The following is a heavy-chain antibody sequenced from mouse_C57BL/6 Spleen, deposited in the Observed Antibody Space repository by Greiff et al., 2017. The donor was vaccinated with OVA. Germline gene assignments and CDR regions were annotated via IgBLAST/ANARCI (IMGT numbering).Heavy chain of an antibody. Sequence: VQLQQSGPELVKPGASVKLSCTASGFNIKDYYMHWVKQRTEQGLEWIGRIDPEDGETKYAPKFQGKATITADTSSNTAYLQLSSLTSEDTAVYYCALRDGSSYVYFDYWGQGTTLTVSS. CDR1: GFNIKDYY. CDR2: IDPEDGET. J-gene: IGHJ2*01. V-gene: IGHV14-2*01. CDR3: ALRDGSSYVYFDY. D-gene: IGHD1-1*01.